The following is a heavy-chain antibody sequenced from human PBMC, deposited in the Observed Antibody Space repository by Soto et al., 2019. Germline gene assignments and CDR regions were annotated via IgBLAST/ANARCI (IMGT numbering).Heavy chain of an antibody. CDR3: AREGVAPYYYYGMDV. J-gene: IGHJ6*02. CDR1: GYTVTRSG. CDR2: ISTYNGDT. V-gene: IGHV1-18*01. Sequence: ASVKVACKASGYTVTRSGISWVRQAPGQGLEWMGWISTYNGDTNYAQTFQGRVTMTTDTSTSTVHMEVRSLRSDDTAVYYCAREGVAPYYYYGMDVWGQGTPVTSP. D-gene: IGHD3-3*01.